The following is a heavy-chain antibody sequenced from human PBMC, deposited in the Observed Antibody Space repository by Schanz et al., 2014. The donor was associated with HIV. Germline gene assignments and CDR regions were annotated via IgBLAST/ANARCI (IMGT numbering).Heavy chain of an antibody. Sequence: QVQLVESGGGVVQPGRSLRLSCAASGFTFSSYGMHWVRQAPGKGLEWVAVISYDGSNKYYADFVKGRFTISRDISKNTLYLKMNSLRAEDTAVYYCAKEEQQLGGVGGYHFDYWGQGTLVTVSS. CDR3: AKEEQQLGGVGGYHFDY. CDR2: ISYDGSNK. J-gene: IGHJ4*02. V-gene: IGHV3-30*18. CDR1: GFTFSSYG. D-gene: IGHD6-13*01.